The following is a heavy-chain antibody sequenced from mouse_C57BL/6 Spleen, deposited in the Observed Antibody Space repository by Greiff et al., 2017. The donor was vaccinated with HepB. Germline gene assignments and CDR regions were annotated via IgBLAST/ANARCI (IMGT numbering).Heavy chain of an antibody. V-gene: IGHV1-82*01. CDR2: IYPGDGDT. Sequence: VQVVESGPELVKPGASVKISCKASGYAFSSSWMNWVKQRPGKGLEWIGRIYPGDGDTNYNGKFKGKATLTADKSSSTAYMQLSSLTSEDSAVYFCARGSSGYAMDYWGQGTSVTVSS. CDR3: ARGSSGYAMDY. CDR1: GYAFSSSW. J-gene: IGHJ4*01. D-gene: IGHD3-2*02.